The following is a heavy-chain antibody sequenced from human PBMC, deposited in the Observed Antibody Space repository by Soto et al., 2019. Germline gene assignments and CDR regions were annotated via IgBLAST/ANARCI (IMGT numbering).Heavy chain of an antibody. J-gene: IGHJ5*02. CDR2: IYPGDATT. CDR1: GYRFSSFW. Sequence: GESLKISCKISGYRFSSFWIAWVRQKPGKGLEWMGIIYPGDATTIYSPSFRGRLTISVDMSVSTAHLQWSSLKASDTAMYYCARHMYSNSWSSNWFDPWGQGTLVTVS. D-gene: IGHD6-13*01. V-gene: IGHV5-51*01. CDR3: ARHMYSNSWSSNWFDP.